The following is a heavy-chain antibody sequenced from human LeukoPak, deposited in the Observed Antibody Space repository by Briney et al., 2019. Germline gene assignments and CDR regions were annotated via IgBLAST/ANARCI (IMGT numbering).Heavy chain of an antibody. CDR2: INPSSGDT. CDR3: AKNPYEYYFDY. Sequence: ASAKVSCKASGYSLTGYYMHWLRQAPGQGLEWMGWINPSSGDTNYAQKFQGRVTMTRDTSISTAYMELSRLTSDDTAVYYCAKNPYEYYFDYWGQGTLVTVSS. D-gene: IGHD5-12*01. CDR1: GYSLTGYY. V-gene: IGHV1-2*02. J-gene: IGHJ4*02.